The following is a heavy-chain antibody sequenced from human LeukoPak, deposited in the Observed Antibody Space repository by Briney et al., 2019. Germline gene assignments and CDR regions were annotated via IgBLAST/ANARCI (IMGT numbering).Heavy chain of an antibody. V-gene: IGHV5-51*01. D-gene: IGHD6-13*01. Sequence: GESLKISCKGSGYSFTNYWIGWVRQMPGKGLEWMGITYPGDSDTRYSPSFQGQVTISADKSISTAYLQWSSLKASDSAIYYCAETPYSSSWYVFDYWGQGTLVTVSS. CDR1: GYSFTNYW. J-gene: IGHJ4*02. CDR2: TYPGDSDT. CDR3: AETPYSSSWYVFDY.